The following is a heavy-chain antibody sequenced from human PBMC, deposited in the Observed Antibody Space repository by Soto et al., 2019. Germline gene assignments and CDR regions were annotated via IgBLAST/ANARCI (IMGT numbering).Heavy chain of an antibody. D-gene: IGHD2-2*01. Sequence: GGSLRLSCAVSGFYFNNYGINWVRQAPGKGLEWVSSVSKSEYTYYSDSVKGRFTISRDNAKNSVSLQMNSLRPEDTAVCYCAREDSIIIPAVSDFWGQGTLVTVSS. CDR2: VSKSEYT. V-gene: IGHV3-21*01. CDR3: AREDSIIIPAVSDF. J-gene: IGHJ4*02. CDR1: GFYFNNYG.